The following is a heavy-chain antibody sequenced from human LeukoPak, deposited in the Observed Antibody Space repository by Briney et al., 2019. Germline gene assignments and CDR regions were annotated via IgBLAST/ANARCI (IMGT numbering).Heavy chain of an antibody. D-gene: IGHD4-17*01. Sequence: GGSLRLSCAASGFTFSSYAMSWVRQAPGKGLEWVSAISGSGGSTYYADSVKGRLTISRDNSKNTLYLQMNSLRAEDTAVYYCAKGTTVTTHFDYWGQGTLVTVSS. V-gene: IGHV3-23*01. CDR1: GFTFSSYA. CDR3: AKGTTVTTHFDY. J-gene: IGHJ4*02. CDR2: ISGSGGST.